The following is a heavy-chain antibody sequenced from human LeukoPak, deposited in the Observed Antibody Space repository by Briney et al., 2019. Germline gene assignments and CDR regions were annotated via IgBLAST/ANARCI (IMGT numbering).Heavy chain of an antibody. J-gene: IGHJ3*02. CDR3: VGIAAAGSAFDI. V-gene: IGHV4-34*01. CDR2: INHSGST. D-gene: IGHD6-13*01. Sequence: SETLSLTCAVYGGSFSGYYWSWIRQPPGKGLEWIGEINHSGSTNYNPSLKSRVTISVDTSKNQFSLKLSSVTAADTAVYYCVGIAAAGSAFDIWGQGTMVTVSS. CDR1: GGSFSGYY.